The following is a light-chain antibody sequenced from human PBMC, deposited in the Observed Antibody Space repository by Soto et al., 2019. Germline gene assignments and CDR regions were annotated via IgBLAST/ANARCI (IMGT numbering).Light chain of an antibody. CDR1: QSIRTY. Sequence: DIQVTQSPSSLSASVGDRVTITCRASQSIRTYLNWYQQRPGKPPKLLIHTASTLQSGVPSRFSGSGSGTDFTRTISSLQPEDFATYDCQQTYSTLHSFGQGTKLEIK. J-gene: IGKJ2*03. V-gene: IGKV1-39*01. CDR2: TAS. CDR3: QQTYSTLHS.